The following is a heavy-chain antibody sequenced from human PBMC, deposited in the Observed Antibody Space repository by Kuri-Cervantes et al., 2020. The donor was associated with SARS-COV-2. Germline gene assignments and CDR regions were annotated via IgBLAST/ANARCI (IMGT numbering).Heavy chain of an antibody. D-gene: IGHD1-26*01. V-gene: IGHV3-33*01. CDR3: ARDSSVGATPGYYYGMDV. J-gene: IGHJ6*02. CDR2: IWYDGSNK. Sequence: LSLTCAASGFTFSSYGMHWVRQAPGKGLEWVAVIWYDGSNKYYADSVKGRFTISRDNSKNTLYLQMNSLRAEDTAVYYCARDSSVGATPGYYYGMDVWGQGTTVTVSS. CDR1: GFTFSSYG.